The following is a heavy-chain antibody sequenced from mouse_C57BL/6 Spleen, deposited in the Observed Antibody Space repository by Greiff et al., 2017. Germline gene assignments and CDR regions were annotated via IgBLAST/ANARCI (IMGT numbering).Heavy chain of an antibody. Sequence: EVMLVESGGGLVQPGASLRLSCAASGFTFTDYYMSWVRQPPGKAPEWLALIRNKANGYTTEYTASVKGRFTISRDNAQNILYLQMNTLGAEDSATYYCVKAPDGYYGGFAYWGQGTLVTVSA. V-gene: IGHV7-4*01. CDR3: VKAPDGYYGGFAY. CDR1: GFTFTDYY. D-gene: IGHD2-3*01. CDR2: IRNKANGYTT. J-gene: IGHJ3*01.